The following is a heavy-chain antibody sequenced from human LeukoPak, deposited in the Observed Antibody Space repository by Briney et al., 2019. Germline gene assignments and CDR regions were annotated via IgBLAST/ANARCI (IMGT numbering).Heavy chain of an antibody. CDR3: ARHMPSKVVAATRVGY. D-gene: IGHD2-15*01. V-gene: IGHV4-39*01. Sequence: SETLSLTCTVSGGSISSSSYYWGWIRQPPGKGLEWIGSIYYSGSTYYNPSLKRRLTISVDTSKNQFSLKLSSVPAADTAVYYCARHMPSKVVAATRVGYWGQGTLVTVSS. CDR2: IYYSGST. J-gene: IGHJ4*02. CDR1: GGSISSSSYY.